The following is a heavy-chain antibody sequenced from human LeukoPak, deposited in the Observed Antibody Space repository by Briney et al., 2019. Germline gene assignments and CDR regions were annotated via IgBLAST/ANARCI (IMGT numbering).Heavy chain of an antibody. J-gene: IGHJ4*02. V-gene: IGHV3-30*03. CDR3: ARDGPEYCGGDCYTGY. Sequence: PGRSLRLSCAASGFTFSSYGMHWVRQAPGKGLEWVAVISYDGSNKYYADSVKGRFTISRDSSKNTLYLQMNSLRAEDTAVYYCARDGPEYCGGDCYTGYWGQGTLVTVSS. D-gene: IGHD2-21*02. CDR1: GFTFSSYG. CDR2: ISYDGSNK.